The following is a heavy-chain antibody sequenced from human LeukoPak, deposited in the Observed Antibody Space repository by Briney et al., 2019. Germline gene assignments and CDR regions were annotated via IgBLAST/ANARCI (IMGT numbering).Heavy chain of an antibody. D-gene: IGHD6-6*01. V-gene: IGHV3-21*01. CDR1: GFTFSSYS. CDR2: ISSSSSYI. Sequence: GGSLRLSXAASGFTFSSYSMNWVCQAPGKGLEWVSSISSSSSYIYYADSVKGRFTISRDNAKNSLYLQMNSLRAEDTAVYYCARDWLQSSSSLWGQGTMVTVSS. CDR3: ARDWLQSSSSL. J-gene: IGHJ3*01.